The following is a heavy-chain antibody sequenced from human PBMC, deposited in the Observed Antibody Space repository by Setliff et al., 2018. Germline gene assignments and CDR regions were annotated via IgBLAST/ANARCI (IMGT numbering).Heavy chain of an antibody. Sequence: GGSLRLSCAASGFTFSSYWMHWVRQAPGKGLVWVSRINSDGSTTSFAPSVKGRFTISRDNAKNSLFLQMNSLRADDTAVYYCVRDSPIRLGVLHSWGQGTLVTVSS. CDR2: INSDGSTT. J-gene: IGHJ4*02. CDR1: GFTFSSYW. D-gene: IGHD2-8*02. V-gene: IGHV3-74*01. CDR3: VRDSPIRLGVLHS.